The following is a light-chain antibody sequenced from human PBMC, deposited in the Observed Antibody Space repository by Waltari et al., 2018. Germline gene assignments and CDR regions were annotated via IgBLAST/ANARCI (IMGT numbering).Light chain of an antibody. CDR3: LQYNNWPPYT. CDR1: QSVSSN. J-gene: IGKJ2*01. Sequence: VMTQSPVTLSVSPGDRAPLSCRASQSVSSNLAWYQQKPGPAPRLLVYDISTRATGIPDRFSATGSGTEFTLTISSLQSEDFAVYFCLQYNNWPPYTFGQGTKLEIK. V-gene: IGKV3-15*01. CDR2: DIS.